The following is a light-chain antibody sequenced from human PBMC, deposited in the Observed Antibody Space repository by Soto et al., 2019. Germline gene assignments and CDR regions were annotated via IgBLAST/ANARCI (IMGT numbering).Light chain of an antibody. CDR2: GAS. V-gene: IGKV3-15*01. Sequence: EIVLTQSPATLALSPWERATLSCRASQSVATNLAWYQQRPGQAPRLLIYGASKRAVGLPARFSGSGSGTEFTLTITSLQSEDFAVYYCQQYNNWPQTFGQGTKVDIK. J-gene: IGKJ1*01. CDR1: QSVATN. CDR3: QQYNNWPQT.